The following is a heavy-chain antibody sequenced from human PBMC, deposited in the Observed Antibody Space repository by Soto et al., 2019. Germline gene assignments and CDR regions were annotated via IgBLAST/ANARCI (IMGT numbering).Heavy chain of an antibody. CDR1: GNTFTGHY. CDR2: MNPNSGNT. V-gene: IGHV1-2*02. CDR3: ARDTGDGTFDF. D-gene: IGHD7-27*01. J-gene: IGHJ4*02. Sequence: GASVKVSCKASGNTFTGHYIHWVRQAPGQGLEWMGWMNPNSGNTKSSQKFQDRVTISRDTSASTAYMELTSLRSEDTAVYYCARDTGDGTFDFWGQGTLVTVSS.